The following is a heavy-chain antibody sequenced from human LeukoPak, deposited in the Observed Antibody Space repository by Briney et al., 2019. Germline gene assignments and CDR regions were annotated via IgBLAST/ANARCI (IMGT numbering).Heavy chain of an antibody. D-gene: IGHD6-19*01. CDR1: EFTVSTNY. CDR2: IYTTGGK. Sequence: GGSLRLSCAASEFTVSTNYMSWVRQAPGKGLEWVSIIYTTGGKYYADSVKGRFTISRDNSKHTLYLQMNSLGGEDTAVYYCARGSDGWFAFDYWGQGILVTVSS. J-gene: IGHJ4*02. V-gene: IGHV3-66*01. CDR3: ARGSDGWFAFDY.